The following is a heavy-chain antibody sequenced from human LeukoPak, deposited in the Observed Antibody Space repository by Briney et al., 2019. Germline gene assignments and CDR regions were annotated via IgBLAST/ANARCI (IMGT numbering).Heavy chain of an antibody. Sequence: GGSLRLSCVAPGLTLSNYWMSWVRQAPGKGLEWVATIKPDGSEKYYVDSVKGQFTISRDNAKRSLFLQTDGLSAEDTAVYYCARDASAYYWGQGTLVTVSS. CDR2: IKPDGSEK. D-gene: IGHD3-3*01. CDR3: ARDASAYY. J-gene: IGHJ4*02. CDR1: GLTLSNYW. V-gene: IGHV3-7*01.